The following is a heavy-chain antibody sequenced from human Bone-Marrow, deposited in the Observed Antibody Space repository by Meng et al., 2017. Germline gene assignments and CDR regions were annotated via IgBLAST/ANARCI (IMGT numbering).Heavy chain of an antibody. CDR3: AASPGWWRIDS. J-gene: IGHJ4*02. D-gene: IGHD6-19*01. CDR2: FHHSGTT. V-gene: IGHV4-4*02. Sequence: QVHLQESGPGLVKPSGTLSLTCGVSGASVSSGYWWTWVRQPPGKGLEWIGEFHHSGTTNYNPSLRSRVTISVDTSKNQFSLRLTSVTAADTAVYYCAASPGWWRIDSWGQGTLVTVSS. CDR1: GASVSSGYW.